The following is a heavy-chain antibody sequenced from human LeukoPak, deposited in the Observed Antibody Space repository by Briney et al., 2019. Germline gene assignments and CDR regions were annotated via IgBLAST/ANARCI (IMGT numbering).Heavy chain of an antibody. D-gene: IGHD6-19*01. J-gene: IGHJ6*02. CDR3: ARGGAVAGYYYGMDV. Sequence: ASVKVSCKASGYTFTSYDINWVRQATGQGLEWMGWMNPNSGNTGYAQKFQGRVTMTRNTSISTAYMELSSLRSEDTAVYYCARGGAVAGYYYGMDVWGQGTTVTVSS. V-gene: IGHV1-8*01. CDR1: GYTFTSYD. CDR2: MNPNSGNT.